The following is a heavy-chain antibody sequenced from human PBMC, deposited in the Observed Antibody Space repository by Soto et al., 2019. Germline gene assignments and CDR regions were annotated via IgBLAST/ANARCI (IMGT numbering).Heavy chain of an antibody. CDR2: ISHSGST. V-gene: IGHV4-34*01. J-gene: IGHJ6*02. CDR1: GGSFSGYY. Sequence: QVQLQQWGAGLLKPSETLSLTCAVYGGSFSGYYWSWIRQPPGKGLEWIGEISHSGSTNYNPSLKSRVTISVDTYKNQFSLKLSSVTAADTAVYYCARGWGGIAARPSYYYGMDVWGQGTTVTVSS. CDR3: ARGWGGIAARPSYYYGMDV. D-gene: IGHD6-6*01.